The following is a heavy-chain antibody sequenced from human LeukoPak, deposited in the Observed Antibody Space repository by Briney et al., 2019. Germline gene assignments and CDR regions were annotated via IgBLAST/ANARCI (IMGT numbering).Heavy chain of an antibody. CDR2: LSNDGNNY. CDR1: GFTFSENN. CDR3: ARDRNGFYSVDY. Sequence: GGSLRLSCAASGFTFSENNVHWVRQAPGKGLEWVALLSNDGNNYAYADSVKGRFTLSGDKSKTTLYLQMNSLRAEDTAVYYCARDRNGFYSVDYWGQGTLVTVSS. J-gene: IGHJ4*02. D-gene: IGHD2-15*01. V-gene: IGHV3-30-3*01.